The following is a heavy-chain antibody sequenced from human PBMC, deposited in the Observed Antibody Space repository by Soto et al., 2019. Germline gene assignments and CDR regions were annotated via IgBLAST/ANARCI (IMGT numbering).Heavy chain of an antibody. CDR2: IDPSDSQT. D-gene: IGHD3-22*01. V-gene: IGHV5-10-1*01. CDR3: ARQIYDSDTGPNFQYYFDS. J-gene: IGHJ4*02. Sequence: ALKISFKVSGYSFAGYWITWVRQKPGKGLEWMGRIDPSDSQTYYSPSFRGHVTISVTKSITTVFLQWSSLRASDTAMYYCARQIYDSDTGPNFQYYFDSWGQGTPVTVSS. CDR1: GYSFAGYW.